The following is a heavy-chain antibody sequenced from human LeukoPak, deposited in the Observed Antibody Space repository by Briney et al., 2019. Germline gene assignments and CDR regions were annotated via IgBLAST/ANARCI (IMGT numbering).Heavy chain of an antibody. CDR1: GGTFSSYA. V-gene: IGHV1-69*04. J-gene: IGHJ4*02. Sequence: ASVKVSCKASGGTFSSYAISWVRQAPGQGLEWMGRIIPILGIANYAQKFQARVTITADKSTSTAYMELSSLRSEDTAVYYCASQGAYCSSTSCSFWGQGTLVTVSS. CDR2: IIPILGIA. CDR3: ASQGAYCSSTSCSF. D-gene: IGHD2-2*01.